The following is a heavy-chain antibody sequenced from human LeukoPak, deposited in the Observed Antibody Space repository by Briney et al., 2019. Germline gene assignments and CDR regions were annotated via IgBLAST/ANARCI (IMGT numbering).Heavy chain of an antibody. CDR1: GFTFDDYG. D-gene: IGHD3-10*01. CDR3: ARGRCYYGSGKVHWGHYGMDV. V-gene: IGHV3-20*01. Sequence: GGSLRLSCAASGFTFDDYGMSWVRQAPGKGLEWVSGINWNGGSTGYADSVKGRFTISRDNAKNSLYLQMNSLRAEDTALYHCARGRCYYGSGKVHWGHYGMDVWGQGTTVTVSS. J-gene: IGHJ6*02. CDR2: INWNGGST.